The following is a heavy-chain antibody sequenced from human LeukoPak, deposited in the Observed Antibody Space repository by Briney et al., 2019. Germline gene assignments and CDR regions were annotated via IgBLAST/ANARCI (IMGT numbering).Heavy chain of an antibody. CDR2: TSSSGSTI. CDR3: ARDGSLFDY. D-gene: IGHD2-15*01. CDR1: GFTFSDYY. J-gene: IGHJ4*02. Sequence: SGGSLRLSCAASGFTFSDYYMSWIRQAPGKGLEWVSYTSSSGSTIYYADSVKGRFTISRDNVKSSPYLQMNSLRAEDTAVYYCARDGSLFDYWGQGTLVTVSS. V-gene: IGHV3-11*01.